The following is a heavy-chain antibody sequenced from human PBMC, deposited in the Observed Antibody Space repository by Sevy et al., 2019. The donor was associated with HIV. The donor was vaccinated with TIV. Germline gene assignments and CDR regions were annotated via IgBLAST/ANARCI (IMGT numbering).Heavy chain of an antibody. Sequence: SVKVSCKASGGTFSSYAISWVRQAPGQGLEWMGGIIPIFGTANYAQKFQGRVTITADESTSTAYMELSSLRSEDTAVYYCASDLYDSSDRTSYYYGMDVWGQGTTVTVSS. V-gene: IGHV1-69*13. CDR1: GGTFSSYA. D-gene: IGHD3-22*01. J-gene: IGHJ6*02. CDR3: ASDLYDSSDRTSYYYGMDV. CDR2: IIPIFGTA.